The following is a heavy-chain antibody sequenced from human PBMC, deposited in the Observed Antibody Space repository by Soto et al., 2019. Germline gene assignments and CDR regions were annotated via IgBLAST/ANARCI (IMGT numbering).Heavy chain of an antibody. CDR1: GYRFTTYW. D-gene: IGHD6-25*01. CDR2: IYPGDSDT. V-gene: IGHV5-51*01. J-gene: IGHJ6*02. CDR3: ARHHGSAGSYFGMDV. Sequence: GDSLKISCKGSGYRFTTYWTNWLRQMPAKGLEWMGIIYPGDSDTRYSPSFQGQVTISADKSISTAYLQWRSLKASDTAMYYCARHHGSAGSYFGMDVWGQGTTVTVSS.